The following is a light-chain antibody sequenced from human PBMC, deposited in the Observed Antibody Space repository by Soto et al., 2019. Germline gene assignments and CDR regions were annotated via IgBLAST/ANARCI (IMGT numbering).Light chain of an antibody. CDR3: NSYTGSGIV. Sequence: QSALTQPASVSGSPGPSITISCTGTSSDVGGYNYVSWYQHHPGKAPKLMIYEVSNRPSGVSYRFSGANSGNTASLTISGLQAEDEADYYCNSYTGSGIVFGTGTKLTVL. V-gene: IGLV2-14*01. J-gene: IGLJ1*01. CDR1: SSDVGGYNY. CDR2: EVS.